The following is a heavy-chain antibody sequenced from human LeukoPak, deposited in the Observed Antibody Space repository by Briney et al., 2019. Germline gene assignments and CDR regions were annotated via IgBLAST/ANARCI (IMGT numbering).Heavy chain of an antibody. Sequence: GGSLRLSCAASGFTFSSYGMSWVRQAPGKGLEWVSSISSSSSYIYYADSVKGRFTISRDNAKNSLYLQMNSLRAEDTAVYYCASSHCSSTSCYSPTDAFDIWGQGTMVTVSS. D-gene: IGHD2-2*01. CDR2: ISSSSSYI. CDR3: ASSHCSSTSCYSPTDAFDI. J-gene: IGHJ3*02. CDR1: GFTFSSYG. V-gene: IGHV3-21*01.